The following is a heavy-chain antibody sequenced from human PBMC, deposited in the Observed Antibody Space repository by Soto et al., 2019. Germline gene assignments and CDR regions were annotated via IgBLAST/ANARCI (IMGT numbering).Heavy chain of an antibody. Sequence: QVQLQQSGPGLVKPSQTLSLICAISGDSVSSATATWRWIRQSPSRGLEWLGRTYYRSKWYNDYAVSVKSRIAITPDTSKNPLSLQLSSVTPEDTAVYFCARDSSGFHWYFDLWGRGTLVTVSS. CDR2: TYYRSKWYN. CDR1: GDSVSSATAT. CDR3: ARDSSGFHWYFDL. D-gene: IGHD6-19*01. J-gene: IGHJ2*01. V-gene: IGHV6-1*02.